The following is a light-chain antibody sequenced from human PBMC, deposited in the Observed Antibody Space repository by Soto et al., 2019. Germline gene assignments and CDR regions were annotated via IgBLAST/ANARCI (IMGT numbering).Light chain of an antibody. V-gene: IGLV7-43*01. Sequence: QTVVTQEPSLTVSPGGTVTLTCASSTGEVTGSPYPNWFQQKPGQAPRALIYSTSYKHSWTPARFSGSLLGGKAALTLSGVQPEDEADYYCLVYYGGVRVFGGGTKLTVL. CDR1: TGEVTGSPY. CDR2: STS. J-gene: IGLJ3*02. CDR3: LVYYGGVRV.